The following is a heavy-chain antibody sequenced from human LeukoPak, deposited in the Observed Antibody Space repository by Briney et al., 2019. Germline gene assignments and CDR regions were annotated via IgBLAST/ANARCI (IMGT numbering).Heavy chain of an antibody. Sequence: SETLSLTCTVSGGSTSSYYWSCIRQPPGKGLEWIGYIYHRGTTNYNPSLKSRVTISVDTSRNQFSLKLSSVTTADTAIYYGARDLAASGKLDKGGQGTLVTVSS. J-gene: IGHJ4*02. V-gene: IGHV4-59*01. CDR3: ARDLAASGKLDK. CDR2: IYHRGTT. D-gene: IGHD6-13*01. CDR1: GGSTSSYY.